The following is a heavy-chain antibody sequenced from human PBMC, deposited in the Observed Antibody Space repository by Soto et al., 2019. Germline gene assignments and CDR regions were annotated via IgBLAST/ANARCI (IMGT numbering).Heavy chain of an antibody. CDR3: ARAAYYYDSSGYYPGDY. J-gene: IGHJ4*02. CDR1: GGTFSSYT. CDR2: IIPILGIA. Sequence: ASVKVSCKASGGTFSSYTISWVRQAPGQGLEWMGRIIPILGIANYAQKFQGRVTITADKSTSTAYMELSSLRSEDTAVYYCARAAYYYDSSGYYPGDYWGQGSLVTVSS. D-gene: IGHD3-22*01. V-gene: IGHV1-69*02.